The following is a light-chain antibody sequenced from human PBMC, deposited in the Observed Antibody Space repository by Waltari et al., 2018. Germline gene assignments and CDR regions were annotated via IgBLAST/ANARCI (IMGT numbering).Light chain of an antibody. V-gene: IGKV3-20*01. Sequence: DIVLTQSPGTLSLSPGERATLSCRASQSVCRSLAWYQHKPGQAPRLLIYGASIRATGIPDRFSGGGSGTDFSLTISRLEPEDFAAYHCQHYVRLPVTFGQGTKVEIK. J-gene: IGKJ1*01. CDR2: GAS. CDR1: QSVCRS. CDR3: QHYVRLPVT.